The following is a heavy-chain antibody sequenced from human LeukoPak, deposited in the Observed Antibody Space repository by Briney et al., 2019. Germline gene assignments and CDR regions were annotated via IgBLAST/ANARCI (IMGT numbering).Heavy chain of an antibody. V-gene: IGHV1-46*01. D-gene: IGHD5-24*01. CDR2: INPSGGST. Sequence: EASVKVSCKASGYTFTSYYMHWVRQAPGQGLEWMGIINPSGGSTSYAQKFQGRVTMTRDMSTSTAYMELSSLRSEDMAVYYCAADRMATGDWGQGTLVTVSS. CDR1: GYTFTSYY. CDR3: AADRMATGD. J-gene: IGHJ4*02.